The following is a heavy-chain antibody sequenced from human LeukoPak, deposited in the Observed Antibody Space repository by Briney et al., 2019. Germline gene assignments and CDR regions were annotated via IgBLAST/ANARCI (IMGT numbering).Heavy chain of an antibody. CDR1: GGSISSYY. J-gene: IGHJ5*02. CDR2: IYTSGST. CDR3: ARVIMITFGGIKFDP. V-gene: IGHV4-4*07. D-gene: IGHD3-16*01. Sequence: SETLSLTCTVSGGSISSYYWSWIRQPAGKGLEWIGRIYTSGSTNYNPSLKSRVTISVDKSKHQFSLKLSSVTAADTAVYYCARVIMITFGGIKFDPWGQGTLVTVSS.